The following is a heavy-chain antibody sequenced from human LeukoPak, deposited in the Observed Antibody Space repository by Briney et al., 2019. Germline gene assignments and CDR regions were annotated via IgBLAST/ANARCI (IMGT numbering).Heavy chain of an antibody. V-gene: IGHV3-7*01. Sequence: GGSLRLSCAASGFTFSSYWMHWVRQGPGKGLEWVANIKQDGSEKYYVDSVKGQFTISRDNAKNSLYLQMNSLRAEDTAVYYCARKKSPPDYWGQGTLVTVSS. CDR3: ARKKSPPDY. J-gene: IGHJ4*02. CDR1: GFTFSSYW. CDR2: IKQDGSEK.